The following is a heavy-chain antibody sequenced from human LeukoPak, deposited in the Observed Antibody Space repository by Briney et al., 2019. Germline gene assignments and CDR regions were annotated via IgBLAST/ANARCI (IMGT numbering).Heavy chain of an antibody. J-gene: IGHJ5*02. CDR2: ISYDGSNK. Sequence: PGGSLRLSCAASGFTFSSYAMHWVRQAPGKGLEWVAVISYDGSNKYYADSVKGRFTISRDNSKNTLYLQMNSLRAEDTAVYYCARDYQLLTWWFDPWGQGTLDTVSS. CDR1: GFTFSSYA. V-gene: IGHV3-30-3*01. CDR3: ARDYQLLTWWFDP. D-gene: IGHD2-2*01.